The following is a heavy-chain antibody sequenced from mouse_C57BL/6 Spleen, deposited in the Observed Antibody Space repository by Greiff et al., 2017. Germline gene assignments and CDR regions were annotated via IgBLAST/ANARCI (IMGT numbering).Heavy chain of an antibody. D-gene: IGHD1-1*01. J-gene: IGHJ3*01. CDR2: FYPGDGDT. CDR3: ARDYGSTFLCAY. Sequence: QVQLQQSGAELVKPGASVKISCKASGYAFSSYWMNWVKQRPGKGLEWIGQFYPGDGDTNYNGQFKGKATLTADKSSSTAYMQLSSLTSEDSAVYFCARDYGSTFLCAYWGQGTLVTVSA. V-gene: IGHV1-80*01. CDR1: GYAFSSYW.